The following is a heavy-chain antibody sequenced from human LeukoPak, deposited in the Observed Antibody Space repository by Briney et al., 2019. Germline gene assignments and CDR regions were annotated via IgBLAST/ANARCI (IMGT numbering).Heavy chain of an antibody. CDR2: ISSSSSYI. CDR3: ARSQDIVVVPAAITGYYYYYMDV. V-gene: IGHV3-21*01. Sequence: GGSLRLSCAASGFTFSSYSMNWVRQAPGKGLEWVSSISSSSSYIYYADSVKGRFTISRDNAKNSLYLQMNSLRAEDMAVYYCARSQDIVVVPAAITGYYYYYMDVWGKGTTVTVSS. CDR1: GFTFSSYS. D-gene: IGHD2-2*01. J-gene: IGHJ6*03.